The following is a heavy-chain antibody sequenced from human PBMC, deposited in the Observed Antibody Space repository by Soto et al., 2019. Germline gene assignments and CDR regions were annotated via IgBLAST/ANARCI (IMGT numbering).Heavy chain of an antibody. D-gene: IGHD3-3*01. Sequence: SEMLSLTYAVCGASFRGYYWSWIRQPPGKGLEWIGEINHSGSTNYNPSLKSRVTISVDTSKNQFSLKLSSVTAADTAVYHCARARGRSNVLRFLEWLLSFDYWGQGTLVTVSS. CDR3: ARARGRSNVLRFLEWLLSFDY. V-gene: IGHV4-34*01. J-gene: IGHJ4*02. CDR1: GASFRGYY. CDR2: INHSGST.